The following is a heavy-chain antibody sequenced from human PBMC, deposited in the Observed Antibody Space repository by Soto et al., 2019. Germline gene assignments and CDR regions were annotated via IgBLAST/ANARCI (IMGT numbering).Heavy chain of an antibody. CDR1: GFTFSSYA. CDR3: AKTIVPAAVRPIDY. D-gene: IGHD2-2*01. Sequence: GGSLRLSCAASGFTFSSYAMSWVRQAPGKGLEWVSGFRTSGDGVTTYYADSVKGRFTISRDNSKNMLFLQMNSLGPEDTAIYFCAKTIVPAAVRPIDYWGLGTLVTFSS. J-gene: IGHJ4*01. V-gene: IGHV3-23*01. CDR2: FRTSGDGVTT.